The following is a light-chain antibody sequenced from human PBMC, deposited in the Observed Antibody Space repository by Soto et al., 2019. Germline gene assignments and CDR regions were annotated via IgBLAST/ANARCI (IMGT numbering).Light chain of an antibody. Sequence: DIPMTQSPSTLSASVGDRVTITCRASQSISSWLAWYQQKPGKAPKLLIYRASNLESGVPSRFTGSGSGTEFPLTISSLQPDDFAAYYCQQYKSSILTFGPGTKVDIK. J-gene: IGKJ3*01. V-gene: IGKV1-5*03. CDR2: RAS. CDR1: QSISSW. CDR3: QQYKSSILT.